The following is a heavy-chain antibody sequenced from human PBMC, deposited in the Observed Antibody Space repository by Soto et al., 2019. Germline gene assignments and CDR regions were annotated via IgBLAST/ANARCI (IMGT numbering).Heavy chain of an antibody. CDR3: AFFGGIVVVTAPYYL. CDR1: GYTLTGYY. Sequence: ASVKVYCKASGYTLTGYYLHRVRQAPGQGIEWMGWINPNSGGTNSAQKFQGWLTMTRDTSISTGYMELSRLRSDDTAVYYCAFFGGIVVVTAPYYLCGQGTLVTVSS. J-gene: IGHJ5*02. V-gene: IGHV1-2*04. CDR2: INPNSGGT. D-gene: IGHD2-21*02.